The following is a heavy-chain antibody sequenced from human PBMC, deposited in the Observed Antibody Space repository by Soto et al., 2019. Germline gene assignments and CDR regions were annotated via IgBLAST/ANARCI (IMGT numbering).Heavy chain of an antibody. V-gene: IGHV4-39*01. CDR2: IFYNGST. CDR1: GGSISSSSYY. CDR3: ARIVRGIVITYYYMDV. D-gene: IGHD2-21*01. J-gene: IGHJ6*03. Sequence: QVQLQESGPGLVKPSETLSLTCTVSGGSISSSSYYWGWIRQPPGKGLEWIGSIFYNGSTYYNPSLQSRVTISVDTSTNQFYMKLRSVTAADTAVYYCARIVRGIVITYYYMDVWGKGTTVTVSS.